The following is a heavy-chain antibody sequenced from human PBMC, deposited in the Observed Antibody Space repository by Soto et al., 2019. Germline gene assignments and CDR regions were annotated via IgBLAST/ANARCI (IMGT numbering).Heavy chain of an antibody. CDR3: AKDPAAIPRGAFDI. D-gene: IGHD2-2*01. CDR2: ISGSGGST. V-gene: IGHV3-23*01. J-gene: IGHJ3*02. CDR1: GFTFSSYA. Sequence: VQLLESGGGLVKPGGSLRLSCAASGFTFSSYAMSWVRQAPGKGLEWVSAISGSGGSTDYAESVKGRFTISRDNSKNTVYLQMNSLRAEDTAVYYCAKDPAAIPRGAFDIWGQGTLVTVSS.